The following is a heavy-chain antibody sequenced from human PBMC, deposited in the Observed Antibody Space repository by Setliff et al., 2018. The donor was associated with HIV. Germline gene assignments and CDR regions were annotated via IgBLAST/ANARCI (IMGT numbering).Heavy chain of an antibody. CDR3: ARDGLRGYSYGIGWHIEV. Sequence: TLSLTCTVSGGSISRGGYYWNWIRQLPGRGLEWMGYISHSGGTYYSPSLEGRVSLSVDTSKNQFSLHLSSVTAADTAVYFCARDGLRGYSYGIGWHIEVWGRGTLVTVSS. CDR2: ISHSGGT. V-gene: IGHV4-31*03. CDR1: GGSISRGGYY. J-gene: IGHJ2*01. D-gene: IGHD5-18*01.